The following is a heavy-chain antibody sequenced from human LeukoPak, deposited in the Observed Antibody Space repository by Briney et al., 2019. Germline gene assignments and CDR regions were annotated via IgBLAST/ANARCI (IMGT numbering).Heavy chain of an antibody. CDR1: GFTFISYT. CDR2: ISMSSNYI. V-gene: IGHV3-21*01. Sequence: PGGSLRLSCAASGFTFISYTMNWVRQAPGKGLEWVSSISMSSNYIYYADSVKGRFTISRDNAQNSLYLQMNSLRAEDTAVYYCARSTVVIPRLDYWGQGTLVTVSS. CDR3: ARSTVVIPRLDY. D-gene: IGHD4-23*01. J-gene: IGHJ4*02.